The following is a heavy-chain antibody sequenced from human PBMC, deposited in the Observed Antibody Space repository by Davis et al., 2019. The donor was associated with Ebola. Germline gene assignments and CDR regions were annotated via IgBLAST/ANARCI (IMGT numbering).Heavy chain of an antibody. D-gene: IGHD3-10*01. V-gene: IGHV3-66*01. CDR1: GFTFSSYS. CDR2: INSGSST. J-gene: IGHJ4*02. Sequence: GGSLRLSCAASGFTFSSYSMNWVRQAPGKGLEWVSVINSGSSTYYADSVKGRFTISRDNSKNTLYLQMNSLRAEDTAVYYCAKSRRGESGDYWGQGTLVTVSS. CDR3: AKSRRGESGDY.